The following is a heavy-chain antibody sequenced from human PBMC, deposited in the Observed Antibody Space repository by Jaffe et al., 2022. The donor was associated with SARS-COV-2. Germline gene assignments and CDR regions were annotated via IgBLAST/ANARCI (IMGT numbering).Heavy chain of an antibody. V-gene: IGHV3-43*02. CDR3: AKGLGLVPAATGTRGYSGYDTFDY. CDR1: GFTFDDYA. CDR2: ISGDGGST. Sequence: EVQLVESGGGVVQPGGSLRLSCAASGFTFDDYAMHWVRQAPGKGLEWVSLISGDGGSTYYADSVKGRFTISRDNSKNSLYLQMNSLRTEDTALYYCAKGLGLVPAATGTRGYSGYDTFDYWGQGTLVTVSS. D-gene: IGHD5-12*01. J-gene: IGHJ4*02.